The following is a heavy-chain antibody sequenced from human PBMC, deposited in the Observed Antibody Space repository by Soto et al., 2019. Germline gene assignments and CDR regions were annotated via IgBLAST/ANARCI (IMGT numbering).Heavy chain of an antibody. Sequence: ASVKVSCKASGYTFTGYYMHWVRQAPGQGLEWMGWINPNSGGTNYAQKFQGWVTMTRDTSISTAYMELSRLRSDDTAVYYCARALSSYYYGSGSHIAYYYYGMDVWGQGTAVTVSS. CDR2: INPNSGGT. D-gene: IGHD3-10*01. CDR1: GYTFTGYY. CDR3: ARALSSYYYGSGSHIAYYYYGMDV. V-gene: IGHV1-2*04. J-gene: IGHJ6*02.